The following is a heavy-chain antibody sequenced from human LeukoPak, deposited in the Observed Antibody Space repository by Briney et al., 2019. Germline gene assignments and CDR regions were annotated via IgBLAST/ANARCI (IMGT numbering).Heavy chain of an antibody. CDR3: TRQWLRVMDV. D-gene: IGHD6-19*01. J-gene: IGHJ6*04. V-gene: IGHV3-21*01. CDR1: GFTFTAYS. Sequence: GGSLRLSCVSSGFTFTAYSMNWVRQAPGRGLEWISFISSTGHYIYYADSLKGRFTISRDNANSSLYLQISTLKAEDTAVYYCTRQWLRVMDVWGKGTTVTVSS. CDR2: ISSTGHYI.